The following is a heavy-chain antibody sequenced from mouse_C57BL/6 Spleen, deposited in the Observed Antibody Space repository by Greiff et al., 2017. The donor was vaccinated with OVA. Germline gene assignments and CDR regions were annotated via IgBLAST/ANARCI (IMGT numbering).Heavy chain of an antibody. J-gene: IGHJ1*03. CDR3: ARYGSSPYRYFDV. CDR1: GYSFTGYF. Sequence: VQLKQSGPELVKPGDSVKISCKASGYSFTGYFMNWVMQSHGKSLEWIGRINPYNGDTFYNQKFKGKATVTVDKSSSTAHMELRSLTSEVSAVYYCARYGSSPYRYFDVWGTGTTVTVSS. CDR2: INPYNGDT. D-gene: IGHD1-1*01. V-gene: IGHV1-20*01.